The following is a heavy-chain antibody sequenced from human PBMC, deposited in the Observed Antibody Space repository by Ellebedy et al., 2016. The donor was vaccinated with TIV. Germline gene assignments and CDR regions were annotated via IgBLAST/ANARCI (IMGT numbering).Heavy chain of an antibody. CDR2: ISSSSSTI. J-gene: IGHJ5*02. D-gene: IGHD7-27*01. Sequence: GESLKISCAVSGFTFRSYSMNWVRQAPGKGLEWVSYISSSSSTIHYADTVKGRFTISRDNAKNSLYLQMKSLRDEDTAVYYCARDHPQLGMVGWFDPWGQGTLVTVSS. CDR1: GFTFRSYS. CDR3: ARDHPQLGMVGWFDP. V-gene: IGHV3-48*02.